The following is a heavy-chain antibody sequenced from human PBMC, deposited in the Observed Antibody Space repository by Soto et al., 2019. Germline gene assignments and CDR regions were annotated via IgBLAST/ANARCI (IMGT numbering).Heavy chain of an antibody. J-gene: IGHJ6*03. CDR1: GYTFTSYD. Sequence: GASVKVSCKASGYTFTSYDINWVRQATGQGLEWMGWMNPNSGNTGYAQKFQGRVTMTRNTSISTAYMELSSLRSEDTAVYYCARASRGVTYGLSYYYYYMDVWGKGTTVTVSS. CDR2: MNPNSGNT. D-gene: IGHD3-3*01. V-gene: IGHV1-8*01. CDR3: ARASRGVTYGLSYYYYYMDV.